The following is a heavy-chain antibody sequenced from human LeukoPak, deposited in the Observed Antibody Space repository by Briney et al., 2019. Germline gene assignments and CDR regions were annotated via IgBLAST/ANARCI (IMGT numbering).Heavy chain of an antibody. Sequence: ASVKVSCKASGYTFTDYYMHWVRQAPGQGLEWMGRINPDSGGTNYAQNFQGRVTMTRDTSISTAYMGLNRLTSDDTAMYYCARTNYYDSNGHFDYWGQGTRVTVSS. V-gene: IGHV1-2*06. D-gene: IGHD3-22*01. CDR1: GYTFTDYY. CDR3: ARTNYYDSNGHFDY. CDR2: INPDSGGT. J-gene: IGHJ4*02.